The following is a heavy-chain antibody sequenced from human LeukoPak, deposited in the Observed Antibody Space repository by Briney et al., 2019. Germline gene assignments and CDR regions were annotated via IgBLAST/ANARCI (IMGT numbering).Heavy chain of an antibody. CDR2: IYYSGST. CDR1: GGSISGGSYY. D-gene: IGHD2-2*02. CDR3: ARHDIVVPAAIYWFDP. Sequence: SETLSLTCTVSGGSISGGSYYWGWIRQPPGKGLEWIVRIYYSGSTYYNPSLKRRVTISVDTSKNQFSLKLSSVTATGTAVYYCARHDIVVPAAIYWFDPWGQGTLVTVSS. J-gene: IGHJ5*02. V-gene: IGHV4-39*01.